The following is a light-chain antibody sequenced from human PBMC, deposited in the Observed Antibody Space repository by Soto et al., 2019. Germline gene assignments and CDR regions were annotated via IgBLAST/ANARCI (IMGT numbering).Light chain of an antibody. CDR3: QQSYSTPVYT. Sequence: DIQMTQSPSSLSASVGDRVTITCRASQSISSYLNWYQQKPVKAPKLLIYAASSLQSGVPSRFSGSGSGTDFTLTISSLQPEDFATYYCQQSYSTPVYTFGQGTKLEIK. V-gene: IGKV1-39*01. CDR1: QSISSY. J-gene: IGKJ2*01. CDR2: AAS.